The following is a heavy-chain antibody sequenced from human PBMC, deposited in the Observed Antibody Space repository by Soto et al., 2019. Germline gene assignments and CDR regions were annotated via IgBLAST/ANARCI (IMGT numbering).Heavy chain of an antibody. V-gene: IGHV4-39*01. J-gene: IGHJ6*04. CDR2: MYYSGST. CDR1: GGSISTSDYY. Sequence: PSEPLSLTCTVSGGSISTSDYYWGWIRQPPGRGPEWIGSMYYSGSTYYNPSLESRVTISVDTSKNQFSLKLSSVTAADTAVYYGARTNYGMDGWGKRNTVRVYS. CDR3: ARTNYGMDG.